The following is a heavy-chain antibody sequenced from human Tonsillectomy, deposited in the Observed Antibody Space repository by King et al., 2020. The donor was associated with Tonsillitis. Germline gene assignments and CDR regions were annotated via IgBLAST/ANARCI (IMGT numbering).Heavy chain of an antibody. CDR2: INSDGSST. Sequence: DVQLVESGGGLVQPGGSLRLSCAASGFTFSNYWMHWVRQAPGKGLVWVSRINSDGSSTGYAVSVKGRFTVSRDNAKNTLYLQMNSLRAEDTAVYYCAREMYYYDSNFDYWGQGTLVTVSS. CDR1: GFTFSNYW. J-gene: IGHJ4*02. CDR3: AREMYYYDSNFDY. V-gene: IGHV3-74*01. D-gene: IGHD3-22*01.